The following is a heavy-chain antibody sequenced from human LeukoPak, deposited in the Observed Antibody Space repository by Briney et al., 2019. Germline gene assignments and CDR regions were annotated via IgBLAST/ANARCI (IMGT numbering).Heavy chain of an antibody. J-gene: IGHJ4*02. CDR3: ARDVYDSSGYYLLGDN. V-gene: IGHV4-59*01. CDR1: GGSIGDFY. Sequence: PSETLSLTCTVSGGSIGDFYWSWIRQSPGKGLEWLGYIHSSGSTHYNPSLKSRVTISLDTSKKQFSLKLSSVTAADTALYYCARDVYDSSGYYLLGDNWGQGNLVTVSS. CDR2: IHSSGST. D-gene: IGHD3-22*01.